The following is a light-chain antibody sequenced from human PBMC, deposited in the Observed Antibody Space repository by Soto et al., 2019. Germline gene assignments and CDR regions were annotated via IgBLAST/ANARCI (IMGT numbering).Light chain of an antibody. Sequence: EIVLTQSPGTLSLSPGERATLSCRASQSFSSSYLAWYQQKPGQAPRLLIYGASSRATGIPDRFSGSGSGTDFPLTISRLEPEDCAVYYCQQYGSSVYTFGQGTKLEIK. J-gene: IGKJ2*01. CDR2: GAS. V-gene: IGKV3-20*01. CDR1: QSFSSSY. CDR3: QQYGSSVYT.